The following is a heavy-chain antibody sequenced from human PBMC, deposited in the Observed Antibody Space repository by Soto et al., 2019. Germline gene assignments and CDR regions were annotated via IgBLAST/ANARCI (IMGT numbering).Heavy chain of an antibody. D-gene: IGHD6-13*01. J-gene: IGHJ6*02. CDR3: AAEEGDSSSWYVHYYYGMDV. V-gene: IGHV1-58*02. CDR2: IVVGSGNT. CDR1: GSTFTSSG. Sequence: SVKVSCKASGSTFTSSGISWVRQAPGQGLEWIGWIVVGSGNTNYAQKFQERVTITRDMSTSTAYMELSSLRSEDTAVYYCAAEEGDSSSWYVHYYYGMDVWGQGTTVHRLL.